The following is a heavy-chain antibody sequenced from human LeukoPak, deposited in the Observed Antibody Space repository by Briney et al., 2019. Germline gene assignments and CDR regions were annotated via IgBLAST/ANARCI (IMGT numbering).Heavy chain of an antibody. J-gene: IGHJ3*02. V-gene: IGHV3-66*01. CDR3: AGESGSIAAAGIAFDI. CDR2: IYSGGST. Sequence: GGSLRLSCAASGFTVSSNYMSWVRQAPGKGLEWVSVIYSGGSTYYADSVKGRFTISRDNSKNTLYLQMNSLRAEDTAVYYCAGESGSIAAAGIAFDIWGQGTMVTVSS. CDR1: GFTVSSNY. D-gene: IGHD6-13*01.